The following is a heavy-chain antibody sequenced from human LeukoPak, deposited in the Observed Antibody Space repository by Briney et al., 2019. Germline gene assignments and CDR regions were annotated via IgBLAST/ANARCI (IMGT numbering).Heavy chain of an antibody. Sequence: GGSLRLSCAASGFTFSYYWMSWVRQAPGKGLEWVANIKEDGSEKYYVDSVKGRFTISRDNAKNSLYLQMNGLRPEDTAVYYCARAHSSSFDYWGQGTLVTVSS. CDR3: ARAHSSSFDY. D-gene: IGHD6-6*01. CDR1: GFTFSYYW. V-gene: IGHV3-7*01. CDR2: IKEDGSEK. J-gene: IGHJ4*02.